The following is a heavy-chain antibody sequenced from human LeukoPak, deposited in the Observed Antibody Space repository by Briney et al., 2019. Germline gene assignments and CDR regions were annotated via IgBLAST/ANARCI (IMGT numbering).Heavy chain of an antibody. CDR1: GFTLSSRW. CDR2: INRDGSEK. Sequence: GGSLRLSCVVSGFTLSSRWMMWVRQAPGKGLEWMTNINRDGSEKNYADSVKGRFTITRDNAENSLYLQMNSLKVEDTAIYYCATYDSWSGYNIAYWGQGTLVTVSS. CDR3: ATYDSWSGYNIAY. V-gene: IGHV3-7*03. J-gene: IGHJ4*02. D-gene: IGHD3-3*01.